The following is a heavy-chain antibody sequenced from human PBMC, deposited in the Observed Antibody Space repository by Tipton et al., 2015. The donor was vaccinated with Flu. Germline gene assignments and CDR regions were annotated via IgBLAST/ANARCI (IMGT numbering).Heavy chain of an antibody. CDR3: ARDLTTYSWTLYGAT. Sequence: SLRLSCAASGFTFSGYYMSWIRQAPGKGLEWVSYISSGGSTMYYADSVKGRFTISRDNAKNSLFLQMNSLRAEDTAVYFCARDLTTYSWTLYGATWGQGTLVTVSS. V-gene: IGHV3-11*04. J-gene: IGHJ5*02. D-gene: IGHD1-20*01. CDR2: ISSGGSTM. CDR1: GFTFSGYY.